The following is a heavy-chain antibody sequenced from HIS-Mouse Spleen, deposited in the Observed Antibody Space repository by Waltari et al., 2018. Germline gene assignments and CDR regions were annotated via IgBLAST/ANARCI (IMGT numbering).Heavy chain of an antibody. J-gene: IGHJ5*02. CDR3: AREAAAGPYNWFDP. Sequence: QLQLQESGSGLVKPSQTLSLTCAVSGGSISSGGYSWSWIRQPPWKGLAWIGYIYHSGATYYNPSLKSRVTISVDRSKNQFSLKLSSVTAADTAVYYCAREAAAGPYNWFDPWGQGTLVTVSS. D-gene: IGHD6-13*01. V-gene: IGHV4-30-2*01. CDR2: IYHSGAT. CDR1: GGSISSGGYS.